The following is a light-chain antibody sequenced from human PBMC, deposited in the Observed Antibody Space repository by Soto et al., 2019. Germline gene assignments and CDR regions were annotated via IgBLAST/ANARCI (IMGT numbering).Light chain of an antibody. J-gene: IGKJ1*01. CDR1: QSVSSN. V-gene: IGKV3-15*01. CDR2: GAF. CDR3: QQYNNWPPCT. Sequence: EMVMTQSPATLSVSPGERATLSCRASQSVSSNLAWYQQKPGQAPRLLIYGAFTRDTGIPARFSGSGSGTEFTLTISSLQSEDFAFYYCQQYNNWPPCTFGQGTKVEIK.